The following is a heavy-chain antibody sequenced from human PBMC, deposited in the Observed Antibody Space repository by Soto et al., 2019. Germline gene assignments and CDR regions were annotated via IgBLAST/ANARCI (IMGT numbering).Heavy chain of an antibody. CDR3: ARIAGPALTYFDF. CDR1: GSSFSSFN. D-gene: IGHD3-9*01. J-gene: IGHJ4*02. Sequence: QVQLVQSGAELEKPGASVTVSCKASGSSFSSFNLHWVRQAPGQGFERLGVINPGSGVTTYQQKFQGRLAMTRDTSTRTVYMVLSSLRSEDTAVYYCARIAGPALTYFDFWGQGTPVTVSS. V-gene: IGHV1-46*01. CDR2: INPGSGVT.